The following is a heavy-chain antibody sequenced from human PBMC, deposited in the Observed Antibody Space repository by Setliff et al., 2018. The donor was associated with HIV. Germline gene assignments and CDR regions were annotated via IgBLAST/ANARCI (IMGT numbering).Heavy chain of an antibody. V-gene: IGHV4-59*11. D-gene: IGHD1-26*01. CDR2: IYSTGST. Sequence: SETLSLTCTVSGGSISSHYWSWIRQPPGKGLEWIGYIYSTGSTDYNPSLKSRVTISVDTSKNQFSLQLSSVTAADTAVYYCARVQWDLLYVPDAFDIWGQGIMVTVS. J-gene: IGHJ3*02. CDR1: GGSISSHY. CDR3: ARVQWDLLYVPDAFDI.